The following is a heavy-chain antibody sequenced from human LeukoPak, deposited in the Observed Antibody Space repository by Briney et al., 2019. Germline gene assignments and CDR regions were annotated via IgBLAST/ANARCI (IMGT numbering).Heavy chain of an antibody. V-gene: IGHV3-53*01. J-gene: IGHJ6*03. CDR1: GFTVSNNY. CDR3: ARDRGIVGTTGYYYMDV. CDR2: IYIDGNT. D-gene: IGHD1-26*01. Sequence: GGSLRLSCAASGFTVSNNYMTWVRQAPGKGLEWVSVIYIDGNTKYADSVKGRFTISRDNAKNSLYLQMNSLRAEDTAVYYCARDRGIVGTTGYYYMDVWGKGTTVTVSS.